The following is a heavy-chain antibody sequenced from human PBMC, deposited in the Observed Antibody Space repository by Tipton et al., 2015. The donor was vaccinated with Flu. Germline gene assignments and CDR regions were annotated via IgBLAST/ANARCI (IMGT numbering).Heavy chain of an antibody. Sequence: TLSLTCTVSGGSVRDHNYFWSWIRQPPGKGLEWIGYIYSSGRTAYNPSLKSPISMSVDTSKNHFSLRLSSVTASDTAVYYCARHPGSFGDSFYFDYWGQGTLVTVSS. CDR2: IYSSGRT. V-gene: IGHV4-30-4*01. J-gene: IGHJ4*02. CDR1: GGSVRDHNYF. CDR3: ARHPGSFGDSFYFDY. D-gene: IGHD4-17*01.